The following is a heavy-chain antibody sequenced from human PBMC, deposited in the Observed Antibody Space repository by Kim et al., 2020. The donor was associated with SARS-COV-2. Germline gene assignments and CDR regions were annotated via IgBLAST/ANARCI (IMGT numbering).Heavy chain of an antibody. D-gene: IGHD2-15*01. J-gene: IGHJ4*02. V-gene: IGHV1-3*01. Sequence: ASVKVSCKASGYSFTAYTIHWVRQAPGPRLEWLGWINASPGPPSFSPPFQGRVTISRDTSATTVHMEVSSLRSEDTAVYYCARGAYCRGGICFPPGGYWGQGTLVTVSS. CDR1: GYSFTAYT. CDR2: INASPGPP. CDR3: ARGAYCRGGICFPPGGY.